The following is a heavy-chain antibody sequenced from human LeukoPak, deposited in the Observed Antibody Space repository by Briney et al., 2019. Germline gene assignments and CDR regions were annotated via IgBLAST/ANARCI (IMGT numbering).Heavy chain of an antibody. CDR3: ARDSSGWYMGHAFDI. V-gene: IGHV3-20*04. Sequence: PGGALRLSCAASGFTFYDYDMSWVRQGPGEGLEWGSGIYWNGGSTGYARSVKGRFTISRDNAKNSLYLQIHSLRAEDTALYYCARDSSGWYMGHAFDIWGQGTMVTVSS. J-gene: IGHJ3*02. CDR1: GFTFYDYD. D-gene: IGHD6-19*01. CDR2: IYWNGGST.